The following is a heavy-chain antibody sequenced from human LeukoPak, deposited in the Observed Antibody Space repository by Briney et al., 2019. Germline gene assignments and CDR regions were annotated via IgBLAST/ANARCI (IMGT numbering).Heavy chain of an antibody. V-gene: IGHV4-39*01. J-gene: IGHJ4*02. CDR1: GGSIKSSNYY. CDR3: ARRHYCSGRLDF. CDR2: IRYSGDT. Sequence: SETLSLTCTVSGGSIKSSNYYWGWIRQPPGKGLEWIGNIRYSGDTYYSPSLQSLVIMSLDTSKNQFTLKLSPVTAVDTAVYYCARRHYCSGRLDFWGQGTLVSVSS. D-gene: IGHD3-10*01.